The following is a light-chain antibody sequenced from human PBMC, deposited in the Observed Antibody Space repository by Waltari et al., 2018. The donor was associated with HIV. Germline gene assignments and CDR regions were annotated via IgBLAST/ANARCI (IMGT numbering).Light chain of an antibody. CDR2: GAS. Sequence: EIVLTQSPGTLSLSPGERATLSCRASQSVSSSYLASYQQKPGQAPMLLIYGASSRATSIPDRISGSGSRTDFTLSISRLEPEDSAVYYCQQYGSSPRTFGQGSKVEIK. V-gene: IGKV3-20*01. J-gene: IGKJ1*01. CDR1: QSVSSSY. CDR3: QQYGSSPRT.